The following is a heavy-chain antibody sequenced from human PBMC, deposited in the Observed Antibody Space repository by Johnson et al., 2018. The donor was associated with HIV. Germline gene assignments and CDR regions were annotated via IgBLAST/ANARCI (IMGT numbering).Heavy chain of an antibody. D-gene: IGHD2-15*01. CDR2: ISYDGSDK. J-gene: IGHJ3*02. CDR3: ARDRKWVGARSGDAFDI. Sequence: QVQLVESGGDMVQPGRSLRLSCAASGFTFSSYGMHWVRQAPAKGLEWVAVISYDGSDKYYADSVKCRFTISRDNAKNTLYLQMNSLRAEDTAVFYCARDRKWVGARSGDAFDIWGQGTMVTVSS. CDR1: GFTFSSYG. V-gene: IGHV3-30*03.